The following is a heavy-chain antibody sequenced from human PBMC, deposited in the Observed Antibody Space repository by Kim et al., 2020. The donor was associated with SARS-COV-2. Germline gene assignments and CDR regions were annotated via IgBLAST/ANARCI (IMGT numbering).Heavy chain of an antibody. V-gene: IGHV4-61*01. CDR2: TSYSGNT. D-gene: IGHD3-16*01. Sequence: SETLSLTCTVSGDSVSSHSYYWSWIRQPPGRGLEWIGYTSYSGNTDSNPSLKSRVTISLDTSKNQFSLNLRAVTAADTAVYYCASSYVSNYYYFDSWGQG. J-gene: IGHJ4*02. CDR1: GDSVSSHSYY. CDR3: ASSYVSNYYYFDS.